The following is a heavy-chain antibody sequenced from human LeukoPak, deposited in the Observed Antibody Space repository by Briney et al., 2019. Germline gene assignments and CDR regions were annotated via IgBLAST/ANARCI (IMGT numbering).Heavy chain of an antibody. CDR3: AQDRGATVTTFAY. Sequence: GGSLRLSRGASGFTFTIYVMSWVRPAPGAGLEWVSGISASGNSRYYADSVKGRFTISSDNSKNTLFLQMNSLRAEDTAVYYCAQDRGATVTTFAYWGQGTLVTVSS. D-gene: IGHD4-17*01. V-gene: IGHV3-23*01. J-gene: IGHJ4*02. CDR2: ISASGNSR. CDR1: GFTFTIYV.